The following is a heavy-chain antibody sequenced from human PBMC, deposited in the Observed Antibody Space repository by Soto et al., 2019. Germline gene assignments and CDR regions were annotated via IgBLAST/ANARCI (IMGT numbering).Heavy chain of an antibody. V-gene: IGHV4-4*07. CDR3: ARGGYCNGSACRGAFYYFQYGMDV. CDR1: GDSFSNSY. J-gene: IGHJ6*02. CDR2: IYPSGTT. D-gene: IGHD2-15*01. Sequence: KPSETLSLTCTVSGDSFSNSYWSWIRQPAGKGLEWIGRIYPSGTTNYNPSLKSRLTLSRDTSKNQFSLSLRSVTAADTAVYHCARGGYCNGSACRGAFYYFQYGMDVWGQGTTVTVSS.